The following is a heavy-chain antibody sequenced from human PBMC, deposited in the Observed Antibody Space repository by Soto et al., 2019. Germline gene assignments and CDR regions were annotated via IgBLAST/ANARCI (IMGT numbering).Heavy chain of an antibody. CDR3: AGLDIVVVPAAISTPLFDY. J-gene: IGHJ4*02. Sequence: GESLKISCKGSGYSFTSYWIGWVRQMPGKGLEWMGIIYPGDSDTRYSPSFKGQVTISADKSISTAYLQWSSLKASDTAMYYCAGLDIVVVPAAISTPLFDYWGQGTLVTVSS. D-gene: IGHD2-2*03. CDR1: GYSFTSYW. CDR2: IYPGDSDT. V-gene: IGHV5-51*01.